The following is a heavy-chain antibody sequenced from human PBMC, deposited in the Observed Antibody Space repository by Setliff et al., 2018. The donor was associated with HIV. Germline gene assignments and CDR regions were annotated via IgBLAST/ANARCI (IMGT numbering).Heavy chain of an antibody. CDR2: IYSSGST. V-gene: IGHV4-4*09. J-gene: IGHJ4*02. CDR3: ARGRRSSGWYVYH. CDR1: GGSISSYY. D-gene: IGHD6-19*01. Sequence: SETLSLTCTVSGGSISSYYWSWIRQPPGKGLEWIGYIYSSGSTNSNPSLSSRVSMSVDTSKSQFSLKLTSVTAADTAVYYCARGRRSSGWYVYHWGQGTLVTVSS.